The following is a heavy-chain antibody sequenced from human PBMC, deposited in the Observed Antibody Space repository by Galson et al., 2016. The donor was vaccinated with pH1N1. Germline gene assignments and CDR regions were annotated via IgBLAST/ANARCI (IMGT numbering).Heavy chain of an antibody. CDR3: AHSVGNSVTRQKPFDY. D-gene: IGHD4-17*01. Sequence: PALVKPTQTLTLTCSFSGFSLSSRGVGVGWVRQSPGKAPQWLALIYWDGNYHYSPSLKTRLTITKDTTRNRVVLTMTNMAPVDTATYYCAHSVGNSVTRQKPFDYWGQGTLVTVSS. CDR2: IYWDGNY. V-gene: IGHV2-5*02. J-gene: IGHJ4*02. CDR1: GFSLSSRGVG.